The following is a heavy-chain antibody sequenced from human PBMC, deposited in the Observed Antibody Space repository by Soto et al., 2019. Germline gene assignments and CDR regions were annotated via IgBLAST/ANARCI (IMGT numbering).Heavy chain of an antibody. J-gene: IGHJ6*02. V-gene: IGHV4-34*02. CDR1: GGSFSDYY. Sequence: QVQLQQWGAGLLKPSETLSLTCAVYGGSFSDYYWSWIRQPPGKGLEWIGEINHSGSTNYNPYLKSRVTISVDQSKNQLSLTLSSVTAADTAVYYCARALRFLEWLPRSPPSPTPNYGMDVWGQGTTVTVSS. D-gene: IGHD3-3*01. CDR2: INHSGST. CDR3: ARALRFLEWLPRSPPSPTPNYGMDV.